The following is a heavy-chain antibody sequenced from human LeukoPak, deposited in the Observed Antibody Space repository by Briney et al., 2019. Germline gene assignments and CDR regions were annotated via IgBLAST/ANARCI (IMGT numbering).Heavy chain of an antibody. Sequence: PSQTLSLTCTVSGGSISSGDYYWSWIRQPPGKGLEWIGYIYYSGSTYYNPSLKSRITMSVDTSKNQFSLKLTSVTAADTAVYYCAREVYRDGNSFRRFDPWGQGILVTVSS. CDR2: IYYSGST. CDR3: AREVYRDGNSFRRFDP. J-gene: IGHJ5*02. CDR1: GGSISSGDYY. V-gene: IGHV4-30-4*01. D-gene: IGHD1-14*01.